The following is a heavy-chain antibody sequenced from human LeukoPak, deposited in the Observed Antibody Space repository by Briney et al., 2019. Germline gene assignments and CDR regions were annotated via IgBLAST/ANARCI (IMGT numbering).Heavy chain of an antibody. CDR1: GFTFSSYE. V-gene: IGHV3-48*03. CDR2: ISSSGSTI. Sequence: GGSLRLSCAASGFTFSSYEMNWVRQAPGKGLEWVSYISSSGSTIYYADSVKGRFTISRDNAKNSLYLQMNSLRAEDTAVYYCARTYSSGWYFDLWGRGTLVTVSS. D-gene: IGHD6-19*01. CDR3: ARTYSSGWYFDL. J-gene: IGHJ2*01.